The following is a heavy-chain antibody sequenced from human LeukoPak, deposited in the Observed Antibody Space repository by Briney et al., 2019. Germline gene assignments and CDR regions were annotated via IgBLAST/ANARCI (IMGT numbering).Heavy chain of an antibody. CDR1: DGSISSSPYY. Sequence: SETLSLTCTVSDGSISSSPYYWGWIRQPPGKGLEWIGTIYYSGTTYYNPSLKSRVTISVDTSKNQFSLKLSSVTAADTAVYYCARVFITMDRGVITHYYYYGMDVWGQGTTVTVSS. J-gene: IGHJ6*02. D-gene: IGHD3-10*01. CDR3: ARVFITMDRGVITHYYYYGMDV. V-gene: IGHV4-39*01. CDR2: IYYSGTT.